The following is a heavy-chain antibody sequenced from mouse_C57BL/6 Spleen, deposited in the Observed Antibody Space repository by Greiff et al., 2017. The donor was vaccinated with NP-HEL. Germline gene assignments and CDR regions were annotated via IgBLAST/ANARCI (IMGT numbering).Heavy chain of an antibody. Sequence: VQLQQSGAELVRPGASVKLSCKASGYTFTDYYINWVKQRPGQGLEWIARIYPGSGNTYYNEKFKGKATLTAEKSSSTAYMQLSSLTSEDSAVYFCARRDFNWAYFDYWGQGTTLTVSS. CDR3: ARRDFNWAYFDY. CDR1: GYTFTDYY. CDR2: IYPGSGNT. J-gene: IGHJ2*01. D-gene: IGHD4-1*01. V-gene: IGHV1-76*01.